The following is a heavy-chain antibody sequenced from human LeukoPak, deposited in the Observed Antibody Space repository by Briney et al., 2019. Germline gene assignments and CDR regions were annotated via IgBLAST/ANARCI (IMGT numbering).Heavy chain of an antibody. Sequence: GGSLRLSCAASGFTFGSYSMNWVRQAPGKGLEWVSSISSSSSYIYYADSVKGRFTISRDNAKNSLYLQMNSLRAEDTAVYYCARDSAYCSSTSCYVDAFDIWGQGTMVTVSS. CDR2: ISSSSSYI. D-gene: IGHD2-2*01. CDR3: ARDSAYCSSTSCYVDAFDI. CDR1: GFTFGSYS. J-gene: IGHJ3*02. V-gene: IGHV3-21*01.